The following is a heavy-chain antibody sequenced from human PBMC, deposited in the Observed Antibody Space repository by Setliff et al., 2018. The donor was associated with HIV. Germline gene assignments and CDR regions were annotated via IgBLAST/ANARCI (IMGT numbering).Heavy chain of an antibody. CDR2: IYTSGST. D-gene: IGHD6-19*01. Sequence: SETLSLTCTVSGGSISNYYWSWIRQPAGKGLEWIGRIYTSGSTNYNPSLKSRVTMSVDTSKNQFSLRLTSVTAADTAVYYCAREGSGWYLTSYYYYGMDVWGQGTTVTVSS. V-gene: IGHV4-4*07. CDR1: GGSISNYY. J-gene: IGHJ6*02. CDR3: AREGSGWYLTSYYYYGMDV.